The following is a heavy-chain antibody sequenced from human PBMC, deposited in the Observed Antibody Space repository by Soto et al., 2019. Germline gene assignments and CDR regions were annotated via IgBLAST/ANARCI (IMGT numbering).Heavy chain of an antibody. J-gene: IGHJ4*02. Sequence: EVRLVESGGGLVQPGGSLRLSCAVSGFSFNTHWMHWVRQTPEKGLVWVARINGDGSSIRYADSVKGRLTIFRDNARNTLYPQMRNVRGEDTGVYFCAADSPHDGTGAGDFWGQGTLVTVSS. CDR2: INGDGSSI. V-gene: IGHV3-74*01. D-gene: IGHD1-1*01. CDR1: GFSFNTHW. CDR3: AADSPHDGTGAGDF.